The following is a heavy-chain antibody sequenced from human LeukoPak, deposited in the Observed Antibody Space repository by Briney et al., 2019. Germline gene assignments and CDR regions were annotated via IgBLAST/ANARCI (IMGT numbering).Heavy chain of an antibody. Sequence: PGGSLRLSCAASGFTFSSYWMSWVRQAPGKGLEWVANIKQDGAEKYYVDSVKGRFTISRDNAKNSLYLQMNSLRAEDTAVYYCARELRSWYARVSFDIWGQGTMVAVSS. J-gene: IGHJ3*02. V-gene: IGHV3-7*01. CDR1: GFTFSSYW. CDR3: ARELRSWYARVSFDI. D-gene: IGHD6-13*01. CDR2: IKQDGAEK.